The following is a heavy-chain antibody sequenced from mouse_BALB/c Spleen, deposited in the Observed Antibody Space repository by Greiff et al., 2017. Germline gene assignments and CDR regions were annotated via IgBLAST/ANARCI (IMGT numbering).Heavy chain of an antibody. CDR2: ISTYYGDA. D-gene: IGHD1-1*01. CDR1: GYTFTDYA. Sequence: VQLQQSGAELVRPGASVKISCKASGYTFTDYAMHWVKQSPAQGLEWIGVISTYYGDASYNQKFKGKATMTVDKSSSTAYMELASLTSEDSAIYYCARASRGYAMDYWGQGTSVTVSS. J-gene: IGHJ4*01. V-gene: IGHV1S137*01. CDR3: ARASRGYAMDY.